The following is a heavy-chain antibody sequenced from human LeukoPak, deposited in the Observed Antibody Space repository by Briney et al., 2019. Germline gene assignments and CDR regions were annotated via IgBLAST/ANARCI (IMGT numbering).Heavy chain of an antibody. D-gene: IGHD4-23*01. Sequence: SETLSLSCAVYGGSFSGYYWSWVRQPPGKGLEWIGEINHSGSTNYNPSLKSRVTISVDTSKNQFSLKVSSVTAADTAVYYCGSGAGLYGGNSNDAFDIGGQRTVVTVS. CDR3: GSGAGLYGGNSNDAFDI. V-gene: IGHV4-34*01. J-gene: IGHJ3*02. CDR1: GGSFSGYY. CDR2: INHSGST.